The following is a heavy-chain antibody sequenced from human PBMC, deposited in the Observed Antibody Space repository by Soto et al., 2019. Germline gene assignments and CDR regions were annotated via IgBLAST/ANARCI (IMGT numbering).Heavy chain of an antibody. CDR2: ISYDGSNK. CDR1: GFTFSSYG. V-gene: IGHV3-30*18. CDR3: AKDKGIVGATPHY. J-gene: IGHJ4*02. D-gene: IGHD1-26*01. Sequence: QVQLVESGGGVVQPGRSLRLSCAASGFTFSSYGMHWIRQTPGKGLEWVPVISYDGSNKYYADSVKGRFTISRDNSKNTLYLQMNSLRAEDTAVYYCAKDKGIVGATPHYWGQGTLVTVSS.